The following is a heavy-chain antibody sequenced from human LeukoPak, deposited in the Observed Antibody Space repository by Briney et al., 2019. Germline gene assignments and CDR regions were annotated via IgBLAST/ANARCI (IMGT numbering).Heavy chain of an antibody. J-gene: IGHJ4*02. D-gene: IGHD2-15*01. CDR1: GFTFSSYS. V-gene: IGHV3-21*01. CDR3: ARVYCSGGSCYLGFDY. Sequence: PGGSLRLSCAASGFTFSSYSMNWVRQAPGKGLEWVSSISSSSSYIYYADSVKGRFTISRDNAENSLYLQMNSLRAEDTAVYYCARVYCSGGSCYLGFDYWGQGTLVTVSS. CDR2: ISSSSSYI.